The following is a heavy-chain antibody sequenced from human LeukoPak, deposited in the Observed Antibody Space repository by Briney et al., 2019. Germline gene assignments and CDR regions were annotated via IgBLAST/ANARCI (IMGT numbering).Heavy chain of an antibody. J-gene: IGHJ5*02. CDR3: ARVFGPGIAAVGILSVSNWFDP. D-gene: IGHD6-13*01. CDR1: GGTFSSYA. CDR2: LNPSDGTT. Sequence: ASVTVSFKASGGTFSSYAISWVRQAPGQGLEWMGILNPSDGTTSYSQKFQGRVTMTRDTSTSTVYMELSSLRSEDTAVYYCARVFGPGIAAVGILSVSNWFDPWGQGTLVTVSS. V-gene: IGHV1-46*01.